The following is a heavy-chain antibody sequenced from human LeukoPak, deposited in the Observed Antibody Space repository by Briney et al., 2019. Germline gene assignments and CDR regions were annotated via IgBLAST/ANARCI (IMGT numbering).Heavy chain of an antibody. Sequence: ASVKVSCKASGYTFTSYDINWVRQATGQGLEWMGWMNPNSGNTDYAQKFQGRVTITRSTSMSTAYMGLGSLRSEDTAVYYCARQRDSFDIWGQGTTVTVSS. D-gene: IGHD3-22*01. J-gene: IGHJ3*02. CDR1: GYTFTSYD. V-gene: IGHV1-8*03. CDR3: ARQRDSFDI. CDR2: MNPNSGNT.